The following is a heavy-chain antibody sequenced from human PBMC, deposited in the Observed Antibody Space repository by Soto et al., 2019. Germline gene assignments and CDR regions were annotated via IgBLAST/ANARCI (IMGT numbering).Heavy chain of an antibody. D-gene: IGHD2-21*02. CDR1: GYTFTNYA. CDR2: INAGNGNT. J-gene: IGHJ4*02. Sequence: ASLKVSCKASGYTFTNYAMHWVRQAPGQRLEWMGWINAGNGNTKYSQKFQGRVTITRDTSASTAYMELSSLRSEDTAVYYCARSIVVVTAADYWGQGTLVTVSS. V-gene: IGHV1-3*01. CDR3: ARSIVVVTAADY.